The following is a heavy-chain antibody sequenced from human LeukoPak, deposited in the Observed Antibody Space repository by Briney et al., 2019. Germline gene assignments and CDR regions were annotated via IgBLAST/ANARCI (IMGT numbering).Heavy chain of an antibody. J-gene: IGHJ6*03. D-gene: IGHD2-2*02. CDR2: IYHSGST. CDR1: GGSISSYY. CDR3: ARVVVVPAAIGPSYYMDV. V-gene: IGHV4-59*12. Sequence: SETLSLTCTVSGGSISSYYWSWIRQPPGKGLEWIGYIYHSGSTYYNPSLKSRVTISVGRSKNQFSLKLSSVTAADTAVYYCARVVVVPAAIGPSYYMDVWGKGTTVTVSS.